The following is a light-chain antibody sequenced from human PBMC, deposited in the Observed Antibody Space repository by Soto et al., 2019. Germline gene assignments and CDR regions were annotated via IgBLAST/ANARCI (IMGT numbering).Light chain of an antibody. Sequence: QSVLTQSPSASASLGASVKLTCTLSSGHSSYAIAWHQQQPEKGPRYLMKLNSDGSHSKGDGLPDRFSASSSGAERYLTLSSLESEDEADYYCQTWGTGIQVFGTGTKVTVL. CDR1: SGHSSYA. V-gene: IGLV4-69*01. CDR3: QTWGTGIQV. J-gene: IGLJ1*01. CDR2: LNSDGSH.